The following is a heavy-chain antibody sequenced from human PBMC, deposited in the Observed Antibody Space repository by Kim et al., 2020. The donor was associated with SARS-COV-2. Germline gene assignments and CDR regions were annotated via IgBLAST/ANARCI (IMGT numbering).Heavy chain of an antibody. CDR3: ARGKEPGDYYDAFDI. J-gene: IGHJ3*02. V-gene: IGHV5-51*01. Sequence: GESLKISCKGSGYSFTSYWIGWVRQMPGKGLEWMGIIYPGDSDTRYSPSFQGQVTISADKSISTAYLQWSSLKASDTAMYYCARGKEPGDYYDAFDIWGQGTMVTVSS. CDR2: IYPGDSDT. D-gene: IGHD2-21*02. CDR1: GYSFTSYW.